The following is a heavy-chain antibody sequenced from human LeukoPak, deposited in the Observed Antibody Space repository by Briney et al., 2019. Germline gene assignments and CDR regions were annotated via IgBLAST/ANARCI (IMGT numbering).Heavy chain of an antibody. Sequence: ASVKVSCKASGYTFTSYGISWVRQAPGQGLEWMGWISAYNGNTNYAQKLQGRVTMTTDTSTSTAYMELRSLRSDDTAVYYCARDLRGYGDYVGSDYWGQGTLVTVSS. CDR1: GYTFTSYG. V-gene: IGHV1-18*01. CDR2: ISAYNGNT. D-gene: IGHD4-17*01. CDR3: ARDLRGYGDYVGSDY. J-gene: IGHJ4*02.